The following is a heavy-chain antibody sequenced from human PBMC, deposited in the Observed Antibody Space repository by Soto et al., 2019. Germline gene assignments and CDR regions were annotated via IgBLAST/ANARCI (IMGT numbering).Heavy chain of an antibody. CDR1: GGSINDFY. D-gene: IGHD2-21*02. J-gene: IGHJ5*02. Sequence: PSETLSLTCTVSGGSINDFYWSWIRQAPGKGLEWIGYVYYTGSTYYNPSLMSRLTISVDTSKNQFSLKLTSVTAAETAVYYCVRTARQGAVAPHWFDRWGQGTQVTVSS. CDR2: VYYTGST. V-gene: IGHV4-30-4*01. CDR3: VRTARQGAVAPHWFDR.